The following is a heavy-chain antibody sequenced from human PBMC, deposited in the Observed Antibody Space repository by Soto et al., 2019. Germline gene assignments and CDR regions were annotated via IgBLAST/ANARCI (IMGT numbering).Heavy chain of an antibody. D-gene: IGHD3-22*01. CDR2: ISGSGDTT. V-gene: IGHV3-23*01. CDR3: AKGVDSRGYWGIK. CDR1: GFTFSNYA. J-gene: IGHJ4*02. Sequence: QPGGSLRLSCAASGFTFSNYAMTWVRRGPGKGLEWVSGISGSGDTTYYADSVKGRFTISRDNSKNTLSLQMNTVRAEDTAVDYCAKGVDSRGYWGIKGGQGTQVTVSS.